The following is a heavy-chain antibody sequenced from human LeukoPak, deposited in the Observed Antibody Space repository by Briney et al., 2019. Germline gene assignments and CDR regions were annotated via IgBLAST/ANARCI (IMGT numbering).Heavy chain of an antibody. Sequence: SETLSLTCTVSGGSISSYYWSWIRQPPGKGLEWIGRIYTSGSTNYNPSLKSRVTISVDTSKNQFSLKLSSVTAADTAVYYCARGGCRGGDCYIDYWGQGTLVTVSS. CDR3: ARGGCRGGDCYIDY. CDR2: IYTSGST. V-gene: IGHV4-4*08. D-gene: IGHD2-21*01. CDR1: GGSISSYY. J-gene: IGHJ4*02.